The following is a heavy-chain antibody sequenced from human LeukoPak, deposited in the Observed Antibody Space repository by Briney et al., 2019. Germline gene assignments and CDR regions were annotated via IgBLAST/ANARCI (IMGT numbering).Heavy chain of an antibody. CDR1: GFDFGKYA. J-gene: IGHJ4*02. CDR2: VSDDGVTE. D-gene: IGHD2-2*01. Sequence: PGGSLRLSCEASGFDFGKYAIHWVRQSPGKGLEWVGVVSDDGVTEDYADSVKGRFTISRDTSKNTAYLEMNALRHDDTAVYFCARDEDYQLPYQPDYWGQGTLVIVSS. V-gene: IGHV3-30-3*01. CDR3: ARDEDYQLPYQPDY.